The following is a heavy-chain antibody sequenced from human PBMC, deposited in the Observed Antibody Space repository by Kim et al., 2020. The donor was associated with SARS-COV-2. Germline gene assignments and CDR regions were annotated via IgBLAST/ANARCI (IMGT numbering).Heavy chain of an antibody. D-gene: IGHD6-13*01. J-gene: IGHJ4*02. CDR2: ISGDGSGS. CDR1: GFTFSSFW. CDR3: ARGFDTAYISSWLL. V-gene: IGHV3-74*01. Sequence: GGSLRLSCTASGFTFSSFWMHWVRQAPGKGLVWVSRISGDGSGSNYADSVNGRFTISRDNAKNTLYLQMNSLTTEDTAVYYCARGFDTAYISSWLLWGQGTLVTVSS.